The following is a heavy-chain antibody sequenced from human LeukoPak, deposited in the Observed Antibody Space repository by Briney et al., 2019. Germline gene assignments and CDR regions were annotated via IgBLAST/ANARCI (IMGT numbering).Heavy chain of an antibody. V-gene: IGHV3-73*01. D-gene: IGHD6-19*01. CDR2: IRGKANSYAT. CDR1: GFTFSDYV. CDR3: TCGSGWYSPDY. J-gene: IGHJ4*02. Sequence: PGGSLRLSCAASGFTFSDYVMHWVRQASGKGVEWVGRIRGKANSYATVYAASVKGRFTISRDDSKNTAYLQMNSLKIEDTAVYYCTCGSGWYSPDYWGQGTLVTVSS.